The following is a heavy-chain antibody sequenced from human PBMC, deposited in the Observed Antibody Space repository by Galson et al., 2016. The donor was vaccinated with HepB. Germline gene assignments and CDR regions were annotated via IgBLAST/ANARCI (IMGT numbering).Heavy chain of an antibody. J-gene: IGHJ4*02. CDR2: INHNGGT. CDR3: ARDRGSFRN. V-gene: IGHV4-34*01. Sequence: SETLSLTCDVFGGSFSAYYWTWIRQSPGKGLEWIGEINHNGGTNYNPSLKSRVTISVDTSKNQFSLNLTSVTAADTAVYYCARDRGSFRNWGQGTLVTVSS. CDR1: GGSFSAYY. D-gene: IGHD1-26*01.